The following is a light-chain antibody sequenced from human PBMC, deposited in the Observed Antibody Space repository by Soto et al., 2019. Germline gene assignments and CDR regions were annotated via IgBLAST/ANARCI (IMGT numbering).Light chain of an antibody. J-gene: IGKJ4*01. CDR3: QQYRDWALT. V-gene: IGKV3-15*01. CDR2: GAS. CDR1: QTIDND. Sequence: EIVMTQSPVTLSVSPGERVTLSCKANQTIDNDLAWYQQKSGQAPRLLIYGASTRATDVPARFSGSGSGTEFTLTISSLQSEHFALYSCQQYRDWALTFGCGTKVEIK.